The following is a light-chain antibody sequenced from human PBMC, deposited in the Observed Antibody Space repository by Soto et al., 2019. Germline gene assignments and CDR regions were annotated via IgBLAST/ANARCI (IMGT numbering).Light chain of an antibody. J-gene: IGKJ2*01. CDR1: QSVDSF. V-gene: IGKV3-11*01. CDR3: QQRSNWRT. CDR2: DAS. Sequence: EIVLTQSPATLSLSPGDRATLSCRASQSVDSFLAWYQQKPGQAPRLLIYDASNRATGIPARFSGSGSGTDFTLTISSLEPEDFAVYYCQQRSNWRTFGQGTKLEIK.